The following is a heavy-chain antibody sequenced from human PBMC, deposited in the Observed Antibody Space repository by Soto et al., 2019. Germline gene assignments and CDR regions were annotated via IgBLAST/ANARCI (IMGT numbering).Heavy chain of an antibody. V-gene: IGHV4-30-2*06. D-gene: IGHD2-8*02. CDR2: IYHSGST. CDR3: ARDKITGLFDY. Sequence: PSETLSLTCTVSGASMSSGGYYWTWIRQSPGKGLEWIGYIYHSGSTYYNPSLKSRVTISVDTSKNQFSLKLTSVTAADTAVYYCARDKITGLFDYWGQGTLVTVSS. J-gene: IGHJ4*02. CDR1: GASMSSGGYY.